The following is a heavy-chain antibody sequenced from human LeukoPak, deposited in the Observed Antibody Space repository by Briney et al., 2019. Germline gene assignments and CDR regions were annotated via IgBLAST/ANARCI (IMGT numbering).Heavy chain of an antibody. CDR2: ISVTGHKT. Sequence: GGSLRLSCAASGFTFSSYAMTWVRQAPGEGLEWVSAISVTGHKTHYADSVRGRFTISRDTSKNTLFLQMNSLRADDTAVYYCAKDWSCDTWGQGTLVTVSP. CDR1: GFTFSSYA. V-gene: IGHV3-23*01. CDR3: AKDWSCDT. J-gene: IGHJ5*02. D-gene: IGHD2-8*02.